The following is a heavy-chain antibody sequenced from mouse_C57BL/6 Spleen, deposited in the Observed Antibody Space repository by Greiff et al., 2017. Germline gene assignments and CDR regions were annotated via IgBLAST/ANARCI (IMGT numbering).Heavy chain of an antibody. D-gene: IGHD1-1*01. CDR2: IWSGGST. V-gene: IGHV2-2*01. CDR3: ARYVQGDYYGSSYDAMDY. J-gene: IGHJ4*01. Sequence: QVQLKESGPGLVQPSQSLSITCTVSGFSLTSYGVHWVRQSPGKGLEWLGVIWSGGSTDYNAAFISRLSISKDNSKSQVFFKMNSLQADDTAIYYCARYVQGDYYGSSYDAMDYWGQGTSVTVSS. CDR1: GFSLTSYG.